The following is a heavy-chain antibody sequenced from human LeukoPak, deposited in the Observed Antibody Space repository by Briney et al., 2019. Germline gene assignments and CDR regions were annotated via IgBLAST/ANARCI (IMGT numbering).Heavy chain of an antibody. V-gene: IGHV3-7*01. CDR2: IKKDGTET. Sequence: GGSLRLSCTASGFTFSDYWMTWVRQAPGKGLEWVANIKKDGTETYYVDSVKGRFTISRENAKNSLYLQMNSLRATDTAVYYCAKAPVTTCSGAYCYPFDYWGRGTLVTVSS. CDR1: GFTFSDYW. D-gene: IGHD2-21*01. CDR3: AKAPVTTCSGAYCYPFDY. J-gene: IGHJ4*02.